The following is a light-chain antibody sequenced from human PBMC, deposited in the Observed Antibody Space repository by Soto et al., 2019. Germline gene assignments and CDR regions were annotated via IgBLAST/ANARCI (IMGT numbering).Light chain of an antibody. CDR1: QDVRNW. J-gene: IGKJ3*01. CDR3: QQVADFPLT. V-gene: IGKV1-12*01. CDR2: GAT. Sequence: DIQMTQSPPFVSASVGDRVTISCRASQDVRNWIAWYQQRPGKAPKYLIHGATTLESGVPSRFSGSGSGTDFTLTISNVQPEDFAAYYCQQVADFPLTFGPGTKVNIK.